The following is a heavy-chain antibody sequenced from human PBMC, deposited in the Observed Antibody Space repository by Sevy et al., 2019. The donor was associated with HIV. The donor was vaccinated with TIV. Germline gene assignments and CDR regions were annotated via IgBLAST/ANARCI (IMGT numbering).Heavy chain of an antibody. CDR3: AGGRYDSSGSFDAFDI. CDR2: IYGSGGAT. D-gene: IGHD3-22*01. Sequence: GGSLRLSCKPSGFTFTSYAVSWVRQAPGKGLEWVSTIYGSGGATYYADSVKGRFTISRDNSKNTLYLQMNSLRIEDTAVYYCAGGRYDSSGSFDAFDIWGQGTMVTVSS. V-gene: IGHV3-23*01. J-gene: IGHJ3*02. CDR1: GFTFTSYA.